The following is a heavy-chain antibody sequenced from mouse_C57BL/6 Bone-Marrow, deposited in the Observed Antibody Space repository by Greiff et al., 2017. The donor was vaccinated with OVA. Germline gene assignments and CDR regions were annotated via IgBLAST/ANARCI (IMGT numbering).Heavy chain of an antibody. CDR2: IDPENGDT. V-gene: IGHV14-4*01. Sequence: EVKVVESGAELVRPGASVKLSCTASGFNIKDDYMHWVKQRPEQGLEWIGWIDPENGDTEYASKFQGKATITADTSSNTAYLQLSSLTSEDTAVYYCTTKGTAQATPFAYWGQGTLVTVSA. CDR1: GFNIKDDY. D-gene: IGHD3-2*02. CDR3: TTKGTAQATPFAY. J-gene: IGHJ3*01.